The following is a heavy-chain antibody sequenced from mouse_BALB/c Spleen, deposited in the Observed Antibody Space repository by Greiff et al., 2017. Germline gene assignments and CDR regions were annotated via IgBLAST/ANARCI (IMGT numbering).Heavy chain of an antibody. CDR1: GFNIKDYY. CDR2: IDPENGNT. Sequence: EVKLVESGAELVRPGALVKLSCKASGFNIKDYYMHWVKQRPEQGLEWIGWIDPENGNTIYDPKFQGKASITADTSSNTAYLQLSSLTSEDTAVYYCARGVWPSYYFDYWGQGTTLTVSS. CDR3: ARGVWPSYYFDY. J-gene: IGHJ2*01. D-gene: IGHD2-10*02. V-gene: IGHV14-1*02.